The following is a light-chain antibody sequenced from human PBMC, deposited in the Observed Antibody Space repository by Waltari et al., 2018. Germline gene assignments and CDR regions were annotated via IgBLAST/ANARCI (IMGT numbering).Light chain of an antibody. CDR2: DVS. V-gene: IGKV1-33*01. J-gene: IGKJ2*01. CDR1: QDISSY. CDR3: QQYEDVPYT. Sequence: DIQMTQSPSSLSASVGDRVTITCQASQDISSYLNWYQQRPGKAPTLLIYDVSNLESGVPSMFSGGGSGTDFSFTISSLQSEDIATYYCQQYEDVPYTFGQGTKLMIK.